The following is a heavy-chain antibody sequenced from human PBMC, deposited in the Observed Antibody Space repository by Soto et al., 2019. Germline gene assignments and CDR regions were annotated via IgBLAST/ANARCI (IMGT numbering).Heavy chain of an antibody. CDR1: GGTYRSYA. V-gene: IGHV1-69*01. CDR3: ARPLVRAITGTTPAAFDI. D-gene: IGHD1-20*01. CDR2: IIPIFGTV. Sequence: QVQLVQSGPEVKEPGSSVKVSCKASGGTYRSYAITWVRQAPGHGLESMGGIIPIFGTVNYAKKFQGRVTIPADDSTSTANMDPRGLRSQDTAVSYGARPLVRAITGTTPAAFDIWGQGTKVTVSS. J-gene: IGHJ3*02.